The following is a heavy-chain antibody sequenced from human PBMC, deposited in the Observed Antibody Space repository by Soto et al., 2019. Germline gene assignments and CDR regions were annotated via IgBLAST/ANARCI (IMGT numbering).Heavy chain of an antibody. V-gene: IGHV3-21*01. CDR1: GFSFISYT. J-gene: IGHJ4*02. CDR2: ISSAGSSI. CDR3: SRVYYPGPFAC. Sequence: GGYLRLSCAASGFSFISYTMNWVRQAPGKGLEWVSSISSAGSSIYYADSLKGRFTISRDNAKNSLYLQMSNLGVEDTAVYFCSRVYYPGPFACCGRGTLVTVSS. D-gene: IGHD3-10*01.